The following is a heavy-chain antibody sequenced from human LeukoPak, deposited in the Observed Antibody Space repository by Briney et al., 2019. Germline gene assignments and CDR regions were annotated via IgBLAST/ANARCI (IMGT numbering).Heavy chain of an antibody. CDR1: GFSFSDYY. J-gene: IGHJ5*02. CDR2: INIGGTNT. Sequence: GGSLRLSCAASGFSFSDYYMSWIRQAPGKGLEWLSYINIGGTNTHYADSVKGRFTISRDNAKKSLYLELTNLRAEDTAVYYCATDGAGFDTWGQGVLVTVSS. CDR3: ATDGAGFDT. V-gene: IGHV3-11*01.